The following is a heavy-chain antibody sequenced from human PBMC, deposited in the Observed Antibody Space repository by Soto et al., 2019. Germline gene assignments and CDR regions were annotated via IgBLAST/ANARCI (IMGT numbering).Heavy chain of an antibody. D-gene: IGHD6-13*01. CDR2: IRSKAYGGTT. V-gene: IGHV3-49*04. Sequence: GGSLRLSCTASGFTVWDYAMSWVRQAPGKGLEWVGFIRSKAYGGTTEYAASVKGRFTISRDDSKSIAYLQMNSLKTEDTAVYYCTSEAAATDYWGQGTLVTVSS. CDR1: GFTVWDYA. J-gene: IGHJ4*02. CDR3: TSEAAATDY.